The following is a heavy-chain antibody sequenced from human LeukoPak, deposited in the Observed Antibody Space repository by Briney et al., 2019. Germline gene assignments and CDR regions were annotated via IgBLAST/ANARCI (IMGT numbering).Heavy chain of an antibody. CDR3: VRGGYCSSTICYWHNAFDM. J-gene: IGHJ3*02. Sequence: PGGSLRLSCAASGFTFSSYEMSWVRQAPGKGLEWVSYIATGGSAIYYADSVKGRFTISRDNAKNSLYLQMNSLRAEDMAVYYCVRGGYCSSTICYWHNAFDMWGQGTMVTVSS. D-gene: IGHD2-2*01. CDR2: IATGGSAI. CDR1: GFTFSSYE. V-gene: IGHV3-48*03.